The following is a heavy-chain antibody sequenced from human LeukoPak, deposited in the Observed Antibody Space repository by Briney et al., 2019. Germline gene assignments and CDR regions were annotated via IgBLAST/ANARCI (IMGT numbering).Heavy chain of an antibody. V-gene: IGHV4-34*01. D-gene: IGHD3-22*01. CDR1: GGSFSGYY. J-gene: IGHJ3*02. CDR2: INHSGST. Sequence: PSETLSLTCAVYGGSFSGYYWSWIRQPPGKGLEWIGEINHSGSTNYNPSLKSRVTISVDTSKNQFSLKLSFVTAADTAVYYCARGDRITMIVEGAFDIWGQGTMVTVSS. CDR3: ARGDRITMIVEGAFDI.